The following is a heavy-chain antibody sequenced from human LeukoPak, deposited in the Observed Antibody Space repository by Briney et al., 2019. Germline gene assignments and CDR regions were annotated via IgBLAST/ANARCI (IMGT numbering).Heavy chain of an antibody. CDR1: GLSFSSYA. J-gene: IGHJ4*02. D-gene: IGHD1-26*01. CDR3: ARGRTGSSYSSLEY. CDR2: ISSGDGT. V-gene: IGHV3-23*01. Sequence: GGSLRLSCAASGLSFSSYAMSWVRQAPGKGLEWVSSISSGDGTFYTDSVKGRFSISRDISTNTLFLQMNSLRADDTAAYHCARGRTGSSYSSLEYWGEGTLVSVSS.